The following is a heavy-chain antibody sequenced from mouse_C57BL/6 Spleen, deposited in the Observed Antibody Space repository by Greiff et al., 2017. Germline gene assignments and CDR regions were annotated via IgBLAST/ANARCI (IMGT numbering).Heavy chain of an antibody. V-gene: IGHV14-4*01. Sequence: EVHLVESGAELVRPGASVKLSCTASGFNIKDDYMHWVKQRPEQGLEWIGWIDPENGDTEYASKFQGKATITADTSSNTAYLQLSSLTSEDTAVYYCTTTVVGGAMDYWGQGTSVTVSS. J-gene: IGHJ4*01. CDR2: IDPENGDT. D-gene: IGHD1-1*01. CDR3: TTTVVGGAMDY. CDR1: GFNIKDDY.